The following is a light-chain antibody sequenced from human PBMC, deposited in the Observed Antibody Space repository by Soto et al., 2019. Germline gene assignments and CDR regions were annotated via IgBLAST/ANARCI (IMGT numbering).Light chain of an antibody. CDR3: QQANSFPYT. CDR2: DAS. CDR1: QSISSW. V-gene: IGKV1-5*01. J-gene: IGKJ2*01. Sequence: DIQMTQSPSTLSASVGDRVTITCRASQSISSWLAWYQQKPGKAPKLLIYDASSLESGVPSRFSGSGSGTEFTLTISSLQPDDFANYYCQQANSFPYTFGQGTKLEIK.